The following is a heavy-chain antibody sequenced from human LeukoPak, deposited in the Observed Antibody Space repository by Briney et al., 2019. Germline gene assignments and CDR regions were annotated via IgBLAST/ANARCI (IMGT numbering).Heavy chain of an antibody. CDR1: GFTFSNYW. D-gene: IGHD4-17*01. CDR3: VRDHGDFYFDY. Sequence: GGSLRLSCAASGFTFSNYWMHWVRQAPGKGLVWVSRIKSDGSSTNYADSVKGRFTISRDNAKNTLYLQMNSLRAEDTAVFYCVRDHGDFYFDYWGQGILVTVSS. J-gene: IGHJ4*02. V-gene: IGHV3-74*01. CDR2: IKSDGSST.